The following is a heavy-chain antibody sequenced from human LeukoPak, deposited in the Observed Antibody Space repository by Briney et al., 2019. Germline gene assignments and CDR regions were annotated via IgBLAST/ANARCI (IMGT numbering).Heavy chain of an antibody. Sequence: ASVKVSCKASGYTFISYGISWVRQAPGQGLEWLGWISAYNGNTNYAQKLQGRVTMTTDTSTTTAYMELRSLRSDDTAVYYCARRSIMTTVTTSGGFDIWGQGTMVTVSS. CDR1: GYTFISYG. D-gene: IGHD4-17*01. CDR2: ISAYNGNT. V-gene: IGHV1-18*01. CDR3: ARRSIMTTVTTSGGFDI. J-gene: IGHJ3*02.